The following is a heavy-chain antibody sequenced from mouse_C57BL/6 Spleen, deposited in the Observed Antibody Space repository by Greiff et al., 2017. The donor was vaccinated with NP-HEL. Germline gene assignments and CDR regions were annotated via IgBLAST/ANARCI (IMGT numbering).Heavy chain of an antibody. Sequence: VQLQQSGAELVRPGASVKLSCTASGFNIKDYYMHWVKQRPEQGLEWIGRIDPEDGDTEYAPKFQGKATMTADTSSNTAYLQLSSLTSEDTAVYYCTTSYGSSHWYFDVWGTGTTVTVSS. CDR1: GFNIKDYY. D-gene: IGHD1-1*01. J-gene: IGHJ1*03. CDR2: IDPEDGDT. CDR3: TTSYGSSHWYFDV. V-gene: IGHV14-1*01.